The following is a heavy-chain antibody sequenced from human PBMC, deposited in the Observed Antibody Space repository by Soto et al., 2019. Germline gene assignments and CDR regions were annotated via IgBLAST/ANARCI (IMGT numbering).Heavy chain of an antibody. V-gene: IGHV3-33*01. CDR2: IWYDGSQR. CDR1: GFTFNTHG. J-gene: IGHJ4*02. CDR3: ARIDDYGDYVTDY. D-gene: IGHD4-17*01. Sequence: GGSLRLSCAASGFTFNTHGMHRVRQAPGKGLEWVAVIWYDGSQRYYADFVRGRFTISRDNSQNTLYLQMTSLRAEDTAVYYCARIDDYGDYVTDYWGQGALVTVSS.